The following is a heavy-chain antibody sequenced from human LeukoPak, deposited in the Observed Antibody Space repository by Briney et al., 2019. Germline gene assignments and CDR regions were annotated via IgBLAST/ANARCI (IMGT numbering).Heavy chain of an antibody. Sequence: PGGSLRLSCAVSGFTFSSYWMSWVRQAPGKGLEWVANIKQDGSEKYYVDSVKGRFTISRDNAKNSLYLQMNSLRAEDTAVYYCARGPNDFDYWGQGTLVTVSS. J-gene: IGHJ4*02. CDR3: ARGPNDFDY. CDR2: IKQDGSEK. V-gene: IGHV3-7*01. CDR1: GFTFSSYW.